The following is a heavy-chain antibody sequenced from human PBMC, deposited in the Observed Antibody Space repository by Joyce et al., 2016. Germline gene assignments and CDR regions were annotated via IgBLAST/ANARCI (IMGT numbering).Heavy chain of an antibody. V-gene: IGHV3-21*01. J-gene: IGHJ6*02. CDR1: GSTFSSSS. CDR3: ARGGISYYYAMDV. CDR2: ISAPSYYR. D-gene: IGHD3-16*01. Sequence: QLVESGGGVVKAGGSLRLSCEASGSTFSSSSMSWFRQAPGKGLEWGAAISAPSYYRFHAETVRGRFTVSRDNAKKTRYLQMNSLRAEDSAVFYCARGGISYYYAMDVWGQGTTVTVSS.